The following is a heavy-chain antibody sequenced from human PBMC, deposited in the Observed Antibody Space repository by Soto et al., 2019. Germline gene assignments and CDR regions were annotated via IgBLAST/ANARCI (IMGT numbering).Heavy chain of an antibody. D-gene: IGHD1-7*01. CDR1: GFTFSSYG. CDR3: ARTNWNYDYYYYYGMDV. Sequence: GGSLRLSCAASGFTFSSYGMHWVRQAPGKGLEWVAVISYDGSNKYYADSVKGRFTISRDNSENTLYLQMNSLRAEDTAVYYCARTNWNYDYYYYYGMDVWGQGTTVTVSS. CDR2: ISYDGSNK. V-gene: IGHV3-30*03. J-gene: IGHJ6*02.